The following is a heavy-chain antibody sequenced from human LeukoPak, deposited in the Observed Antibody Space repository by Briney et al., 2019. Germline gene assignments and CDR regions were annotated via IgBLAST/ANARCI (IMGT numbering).Heavy chain of an antibody. CDR3: AKHMRATNTYSFFGLDV. V-gene: IGHV3-9*01. Sequence: PGGSLRLSCAATGFTFKDYGMHWVRQPPRKGLEWVSSINWNGGGTDYADSVKGRFTISRDNAKNSLYLQSSSLRPEDTALYYCAKHMRATNTYSFFGLDVWGQGTTVTVSS. J-gene: IGHJ6*02. CDR1: GFTFKDYG. CDR2: INWNGGGT. D-gene: IGHD1-26*01.